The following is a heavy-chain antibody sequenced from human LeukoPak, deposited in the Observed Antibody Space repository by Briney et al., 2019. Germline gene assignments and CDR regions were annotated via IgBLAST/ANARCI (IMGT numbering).Heavy chain of an antibody. CDR1: GYTSTSYG. Sequence: ATVKVSCKASGYTSTSYGISWVRQAPGQGLEWMGWISAYNGNTNYAQNLQGRVTMTTDTSTSAAYMELRSLRSDDTAVYYCARSRQQWLVPDYWGQGTLVTVSS. CDR3: ARSRQQWLVPDY. V-gene: IGHV1-18*01. D-gene: IGHD6-19*01. CDR2: ISAYNGNT. J-gene: IGHJ4*02.